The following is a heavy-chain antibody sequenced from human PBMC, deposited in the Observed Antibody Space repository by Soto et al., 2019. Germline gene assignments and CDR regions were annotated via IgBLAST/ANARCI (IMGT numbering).Heavy chain of an antibody. Sequence: PSETLSLTCTVSGGSISSSSYYWGWIRQPPGKGLEWIGSIYYSGSTYYNPSLKSRVTISVDTSKNQFSLKLSSVTAADTAVYYCARHQALLYPFDYWGQGTLVTVSS. CDR1: GGSISSSSYY. J-gene: IGHJ4*02. D-gene: IGHD2-2*02. V-gene: IGHV4-39*01. CDR3: ARHQALLYPFDY. CDR2: IYYSGST.